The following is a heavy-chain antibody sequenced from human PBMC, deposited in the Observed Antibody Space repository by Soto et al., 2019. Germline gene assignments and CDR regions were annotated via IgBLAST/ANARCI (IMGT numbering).Heavy chain of an antibody. D-gene: IGHD6-19*01. Sequence: EVQLVESGGGLVQPGGSLRLSCAASGFTFSSYWMSWVRQAPGKGLEWVANIKQDGSEKYYVDSVKGRFTISRDNAKNSLYLQMNSLRAEDTAVYYCASQKSSSGWYGSEDYWGQGTLVTVSS. CDR2: IKQDGSEK. J-gene: IGHJ4*02. CDR3: ASQKSSSGWYGSEDY. CDR1: GFTFSSYW. V-gene: IGHV3-7*05.